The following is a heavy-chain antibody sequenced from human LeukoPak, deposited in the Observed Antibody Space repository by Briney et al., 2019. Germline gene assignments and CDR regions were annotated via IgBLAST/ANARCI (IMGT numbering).Heavy chain of an antibody. CDR2: ISYDGGNK. V-gene: IGHV3-30*03. J-gene: IGHJ3*02. CDR1: GFTFSSYG. CDR3: ARPDVHARKAFYAFDI. D-gene: IGHD1-14*01. Sequence: GGSLRLSCAASGFTFSSYGMHWVRQAPGKGLEWVAVISYDGGNKYYADSVKGRFTISRDNAKNSLYLQMNSLRAEDTAVYYCARPDVHARKAFYAFDIWGQGTMVTVSS.